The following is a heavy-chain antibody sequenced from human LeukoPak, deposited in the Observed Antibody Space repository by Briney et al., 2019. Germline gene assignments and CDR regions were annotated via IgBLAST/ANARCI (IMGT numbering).Heavy chain of an antibody. V-gene: IGHV4-59*08. CDR3: ARQGRQQLVRGRFDY. CDR2: IYESGST. J-gene: IGHJ4*02. D-gene: IGHD6-13*01. CDR1: GGSISGYY. Sequence: SETLSLTCTVSGGSISGYYWSWIRQPPGKELEWIGYIYESGSTDYNPSLRSRVTISRDTSKNQFSLKLSSVTAADTAVYYCARQGRQQLVRGRFDYWGQGTLVTVSS.